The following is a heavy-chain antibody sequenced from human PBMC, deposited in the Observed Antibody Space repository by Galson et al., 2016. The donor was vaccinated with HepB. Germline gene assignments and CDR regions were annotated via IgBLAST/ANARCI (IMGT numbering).Heavy chain of an antibody. J-gene: IGHJ5*02. CDR2: INAGKGNS. CDR1: GYSFTDYA. D-gene: IGHD6-13*01. Sequence: SVKVSCKASGYSFTDYAMQWVRQAPGLRFEWLGWINAGKGNSDYSPKFRDRVTITTDTSASTAYMELSSLTSEDTAVYHCATDRTAPATGGWFDPWGQGTLVTVSS. V-gene: IGHV1-3*01. CDR3: ATDRTAPATGGWFDP.